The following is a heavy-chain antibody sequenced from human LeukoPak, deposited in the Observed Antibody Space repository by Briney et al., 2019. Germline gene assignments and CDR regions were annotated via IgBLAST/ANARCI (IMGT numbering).Heavy chain of an antibody. CDR1: GFTFSSYW. J-gene: IGHJ4*02. CDR3: ARDDSRGFAY. Sequence: VGSLRLSCAASGFTFSSYWMHWVRQAPGKGLVWVSRIDNDGSSTSYADSVKGRSTISRDNAKNTLYLQINSLRAEDTAVYYCARDDSRGFAYWGQGTLVTVSS. V-gene: IGHV3-74*01. CDR2: IDNDGSST. D-gene: IGHD2-21*01.